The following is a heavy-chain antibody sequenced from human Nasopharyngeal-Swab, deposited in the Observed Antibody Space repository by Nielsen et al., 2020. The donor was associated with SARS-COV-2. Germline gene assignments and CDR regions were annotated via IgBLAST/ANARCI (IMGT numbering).Heavy chain of an antibody. J-gene: IGHJ4*02. CDR1: GWSFSAYY. D-gene: IGHD1-26*01. CDR2: INHSGYT. CDR3: ARRRSGRYRINDY. V-gene: IGHV4-34*01. Sequence: SETLSLTCASYGWSFSAYYWSWIRPFPGRGLEWIGEINHSGYTNYNQSLKSRVTISVDTSKNQFSLKLASVTAADTAVYYCARRRSGRYRINDYWGQGTLVTVSS.